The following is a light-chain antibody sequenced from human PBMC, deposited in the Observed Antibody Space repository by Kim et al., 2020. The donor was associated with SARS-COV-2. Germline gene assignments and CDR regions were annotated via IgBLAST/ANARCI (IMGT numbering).Light chain of an antibody. V-gene: IGKV1-9*01. Sequence: ASIRDRVTITCRASEDISTYLAWYQQKPGKAPKLLIHSASILQSEFPSRFSGSGSGTEFTLTISSLQLEDFATYFCQQLDSHPVIFGGGTKVDIK. CDR3: QQLDSHPVI. J-gene: IGKJ4*01. CDR2: SAS. CDR1: EDISTY.